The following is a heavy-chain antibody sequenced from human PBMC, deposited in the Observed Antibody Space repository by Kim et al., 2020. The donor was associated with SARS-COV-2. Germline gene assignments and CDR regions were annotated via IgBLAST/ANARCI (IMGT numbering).Heavy chain of an antibody. V-gene: IGHV1-69*01. Sequence: FRGRVTITADESTSTAYMELSSLRSEDTAVYYCARDLRKYDYVWGSYLDVWGQGTTVTVSS. D-gene: IGHD3-16*02. CDR3: ARDLRKYDYVWGSYLDV. J-gene: IGHJ6*02.